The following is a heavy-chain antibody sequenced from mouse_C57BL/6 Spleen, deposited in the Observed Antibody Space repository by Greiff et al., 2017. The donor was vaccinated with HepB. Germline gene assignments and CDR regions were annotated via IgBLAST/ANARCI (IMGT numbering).Heavy chain of an antibody. CDR1: GFTFSSYA. CDR3: TREGDLLSYAMDY. V-gene: IGHV5-9-1*02. J-gene: IGHJ4*01. Sequence: EVMLVESGEGLVKPGGSLKLSCAASGFTFSSYAMSWVRQTPEKRLEWVAYISSGGDYIYYADTVKGRFTISRDNARNTLYLQMSSLKSEDTAMYYCTREGDLLSYAMDYWGQGTSVTVSS. CDR2: ISSGGDYI. D-gene: IGHD2-1*01.